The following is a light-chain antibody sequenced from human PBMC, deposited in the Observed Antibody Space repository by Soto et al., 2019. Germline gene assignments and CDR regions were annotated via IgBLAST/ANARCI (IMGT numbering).Light chain of an antibody. Sequence: QSALTQPASVSGSPGQSITISCTGTSSDVGSYNLVSWYQQHPGKAPKLMIYEGSKRPSGVSHRSSGSKSGNTASLTISGLQAEDEADYYCCSYAGSSTDVVFGGGTKLTVL. V-gene: IGLV2-23*01. J-gene: IGLJ2*01. CDR3: CSYAGSSTDVV. CDR2: EGS. CDR1: SSDVGSYNL.